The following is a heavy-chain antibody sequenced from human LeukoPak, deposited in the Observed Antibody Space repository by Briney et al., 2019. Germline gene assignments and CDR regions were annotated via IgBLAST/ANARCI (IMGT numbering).Heavy chain of an antibody. CDR3: ARVPWVSYNWSAGHFDY. V-gene: IGHV3-30-3*01. CDR2: ISYDGSNK. D-gene: IGHD1-20*01. J-gene: IGHJ4*02. Sequence: GGSLRLSCAASGFTFSSYAMHWVRQAPGKGLEWVAVISYDGSNKYYADSVKGRFTISRDNSKNTLYLQMNSLRAEDTAVYYCARVPWVSYNWSAGHFDYWGQGTLVTVSS. CDR1: GFTFSSYA.